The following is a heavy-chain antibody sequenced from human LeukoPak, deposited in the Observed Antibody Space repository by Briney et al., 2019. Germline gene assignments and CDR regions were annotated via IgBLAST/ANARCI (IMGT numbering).Heavy chain of an antibody. CDR1: GFTVSSNY. CDR3: ARELFYCSGGSCYYYYGMDV. CDR2: IYSGGST. D-gene: IGHD2-15*01. J-gene: IGHJ6*02. V-gene: IGHV3-53*04. Sequence: GGSLRLSCAASGFTVSSNYMSWVRQAPGKGLEWVSVIYSGGSTYYADSVKGRFTISRHNSKNALYLQMNSLRAEDTAVYYCARELFYCSGGSCYYYYGMDVWGQGTTVTVSS.